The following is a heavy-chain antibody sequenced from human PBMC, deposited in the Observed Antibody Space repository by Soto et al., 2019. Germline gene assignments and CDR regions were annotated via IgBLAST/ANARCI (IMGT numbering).Heavy chain of an antibody. CDR2: ISGSGGST. Sequence: GGSLRLSCAASGCTFSSYAMSWVRQAPGKGLEWVSAISGSGGSTYYADSVKGRFTISRDNSKNTLYLQMNSLRAEDTAVYYCAKDSRDNSGWSHYWGQGTLVTVSS. CDR3: AKDSRDNSGWSHY. D-gene: IGHD6-19*01. V-gene: IGHV3-23*01. J-gene: IGHJ4*02. CDR1: GCTFSSYA.